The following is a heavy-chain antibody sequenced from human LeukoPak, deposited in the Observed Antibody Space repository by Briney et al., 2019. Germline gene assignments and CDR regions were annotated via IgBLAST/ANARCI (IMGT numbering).Heavy chain of an antibody. J-gene: IGHJ6*03. Sequence: SETLSLTCTVSGGSISSYFWSWIRQPAGTGLEWIGRIYNSGDTKYNPALKSRVTMSVDTSKNQVSLKLSSVTAADTAIYYCARGNYFYYYMDVWGKGTTVTVSS. V-gene: IGHV4-4*07. CDR2: IYNSGDT. D-gene: IGHD2/OR15-2a*01. CDR1: GGSISSYF. CDR3: ARGNYFYYYMDV.